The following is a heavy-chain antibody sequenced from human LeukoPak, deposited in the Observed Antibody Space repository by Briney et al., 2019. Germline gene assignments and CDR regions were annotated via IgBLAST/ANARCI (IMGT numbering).Heavy chain of an antibody. CDR3: STHGSGPLTDY. V-gene: IGHV1-69*05. CDR1: GGTFSSYA. J-gene: IGHJ4*02. D-gene: IGHD2-15*01. Sequence: GASVKVSCKASGGTFSSYAISWVRQAPGHGLEWMGRIIPIFATANYAQNFQGRVSITTDESTSTSYIDLSSLRSSDTSVYYRSTHGSGPLTDYWGQGTLVTVPS. CDR2: IIPIFATA.